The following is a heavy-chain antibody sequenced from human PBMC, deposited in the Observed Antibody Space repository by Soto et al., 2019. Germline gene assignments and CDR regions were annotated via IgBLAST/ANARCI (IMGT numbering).Heavy chain of an antibody. Sequence: PAGSLRLSCAASRFTFSSSAMSWVRKAPGKGLEWVSAISGSGGSTYYADSVKGRFTISRDNSKNTLYLQMNSLRAEDTAVYYCARYSSGYYYFDYWGQGTLVTVSS. J-gene: IGHJ4*02. CDR3: ARYSSGYYYFDY. CDR2: ISGSGGST. CDR1: RFTFSSSA. V-gene: IGHV3-23*01. D-gene: IGHD3-22*01.